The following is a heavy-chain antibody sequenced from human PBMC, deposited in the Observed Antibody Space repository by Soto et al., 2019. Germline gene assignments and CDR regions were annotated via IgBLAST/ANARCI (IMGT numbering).Heavy chain of an antibody. J-gene: IGHJ4*02. V-gene: IGHV3-48*02. CDR2: ISSTSYTI. CDR1: GFTFSTYS. D-gene: IGHD6-6*01. Sequence: EVQLVESGGGLVQPGGSLRLSCAASGFTFSTYSMNWVRQAPGKGLEWVSYISSTSYTIYYADSVKGRFTISRDNAKNSLYLQMDSLRDEDRAVYYCARDGSSSPESIYWGQGTLVTVSS. CDR3: ARDGSSSPESIY.